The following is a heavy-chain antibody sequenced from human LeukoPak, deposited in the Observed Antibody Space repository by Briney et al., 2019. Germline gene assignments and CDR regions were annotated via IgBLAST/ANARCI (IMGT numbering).Heavy chain of an antibody. J-gene: IGHJ4*02. CDR1: GFIVSSNY. Sequence: GGSLRLSCAASGFIVSSNYMSWVRQAPGKGLEWVSATFSGGNTYYADSVKGRFTISRDNSKNTMYLQMNSLRAEDTAIYYCTRVGYIDEGIDYWGQGTLVTVSS. V-gene: IGHV3-53*01. D-gene: IGHD5-24*01. CDR3: TRVGYIDEGIDY. CDR2: TFSGGNT.